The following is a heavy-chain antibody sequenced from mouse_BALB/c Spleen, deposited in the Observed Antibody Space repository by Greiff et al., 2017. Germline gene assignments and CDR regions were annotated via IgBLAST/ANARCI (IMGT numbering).Heavy chain of an antibody. D-gene: IGHD1-1*01. Sequence: QVQLKESGPGLVAPSQTLSISCTASGFSLTSYGVHWVRQPPGKGLEWMGVIWAGGSTNYYSALMSRLSSSKDNSKSQVFLKKNSLQTDDTAMFYCARAGYYYPYDAMDYWGQGTSVTVSS. V-gene: IGHV2-9*02. CDR1: GFSLTSYG. CDR2: IWAGGST. J-gene: IGHJ4*01. CDR3: ARAGYYYPYDAMDY.